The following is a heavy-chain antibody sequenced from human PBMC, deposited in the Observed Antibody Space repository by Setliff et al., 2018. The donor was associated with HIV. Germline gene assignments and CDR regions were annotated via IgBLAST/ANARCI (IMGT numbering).Heavy chain of an antibody. V-gene: IGHV4-39*01. CDR3: ARHGNQWLVTIDY. CDR1: GDSISSTTYY. D-gene: IGHD6-19*01. CDR2: IYFSGSA. J-gene: IGHJ4*02. Sequence: PSETLSLTCTVSGDSISSTTYYWGWIRQSPEKGLEWIGSIYFSGSAYYNPSLESRVTISVDTSKNQFSLKLNSVTAADTAVYYCARHGNQWLVTIDYWGQGTLVTVSS.